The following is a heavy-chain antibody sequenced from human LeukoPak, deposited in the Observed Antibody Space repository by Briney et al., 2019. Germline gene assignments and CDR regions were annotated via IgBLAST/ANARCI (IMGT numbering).Heavy chain of an antibody. CDR1: GGSISSSSYY. CDR3: AKTIRVRGDAYNWFDP. CDR2: IYYGGST. J-gene: IGHJ5*02. Sequence: SETLSLTCTVSGGSISSSSYYWGWIRQPPGKGLEWIGNIYYGGSTNYNPSLKSRATMSVDTYMNQFSLKLSSVTAADTAVYYCAKTIRVRGDAYNWFDPWGQGTLVTVSS. V-gene: IGHV4-39*01. D-gene: IGHD3-10*01.